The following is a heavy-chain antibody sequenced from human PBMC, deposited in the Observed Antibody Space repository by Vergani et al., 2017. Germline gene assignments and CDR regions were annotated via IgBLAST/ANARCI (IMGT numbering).Heavy chain of an antibody. D-gene: IGHD3-9*01. CDR1: GYTFSNYY. Sequence: QVQVVPSGAEVKKSGASVKVSCKTSGYTFSNYYMHWVRQAPGQGLEWMRIINPSGGHTNYAQKFQGRVTMTRDTSTSTVYMWLSSLRSEDTAIYYCARGDYGILTGYRYWGQGTLVTVSA. V-gene: IGHV1-46*03. CDR2: INPSGGHT. CDR3: ARGDYGILTGYRY. J-gene: IGHJ4*02.